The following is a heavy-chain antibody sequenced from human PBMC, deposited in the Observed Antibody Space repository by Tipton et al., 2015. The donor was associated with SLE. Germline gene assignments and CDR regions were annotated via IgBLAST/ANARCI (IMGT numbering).Heavy chain of an antibody. D-gene: IGHD3-10*01. J-gene: IGHJ6*02. CDR1: GYTFTTYG. CDR2: INTNTGNP. V-gene: IGHV7-4-1*02. Sequence: QSGPEVKKPGASVKVSCKASGYTFTTYGVSWVRQAPGQGLEWMGWINTNTGNPTYAQGFTGRFVFSLDTSVSTAYLQISSLKAEDAAVYYCARSWFREFTYYYYYGMDVWGQGTTVTVSS. CDR3: ARSWFREFTYYYYYGMDV.